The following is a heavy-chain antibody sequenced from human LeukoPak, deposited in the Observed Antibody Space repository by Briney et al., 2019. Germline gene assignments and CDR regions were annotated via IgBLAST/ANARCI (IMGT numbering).Heavy chain of an antibody. Sequence: SVKVSCKASGGTFSNPAVSWLRQAPGQGLEWMGGIVPMFGAPNYGEKFQDRVTISADKSTGTAYMKVSSLRSDDTAVYYCATGRRPENYDYFDYWGQGTLVIVSS. J-gene: IGHJ4*02. CDR3: ATGRRPENYDYFDY. D-gene: IGHD1-14*01. CDR2: IVPMFGAP. CDR1: GGTFSNPA. V-gene: IGHV1-69*06.